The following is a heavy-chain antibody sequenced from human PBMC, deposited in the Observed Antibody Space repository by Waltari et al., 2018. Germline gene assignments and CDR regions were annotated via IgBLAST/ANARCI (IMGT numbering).Heavy chain of an antibody. J-gene: IGHJ4*02. Sequence: EVQLVESGGGLVKPGGSLRLSCAASGFTFSRYSMNWVPQAPGKGVEWVSSISSSSSYIYYADSVKGRFTISRDNAKNSLYLQMNSLRAEDTAVYYCARARALEPPDYWGQGTLVTVSS. CDR1: GFTFSRYS. CDR3: ARARALEPPDY. CDR2: ISSSSSYI. V-gene: IGHV3-21*01.